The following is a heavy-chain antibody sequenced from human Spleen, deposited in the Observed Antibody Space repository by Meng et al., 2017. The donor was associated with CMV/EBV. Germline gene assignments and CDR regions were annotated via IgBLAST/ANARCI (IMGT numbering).Heavy chain of an antibody. CDR2: ISAYNGNT. CDR1: GYTFTSYG. J-gene: IGHJ4*02. Sequence: ASVKVSCKAFGYTFTSYGISWVRQAPGQGLEWMGWISAYNGNTNYAQKLQGRVTMTTDTSTSTAYMELRSLRSDDTAVYYCASSGYSYGLYDYWGQGTLVTVSS. V-gene: IGHV1-18*01. D-gene: IGHD5-18*01. CDR3: ASSGYSYGLYDY.